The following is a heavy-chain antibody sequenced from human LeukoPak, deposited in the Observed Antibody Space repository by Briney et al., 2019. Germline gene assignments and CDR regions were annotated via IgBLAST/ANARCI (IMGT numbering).Heavy chain of an antibody. CDR1: GGSISSYY. J-gene: IGHJ2*01. Sequence: SETLSLTCTVSGGSISSYYWSWIRQPPGKGLEWIGYIYYSGSTNYNPSLKSRVTISVDTSKNQFSLKLSSVTAADTAVYSCARRGGYSYGPDWYFDLWGRGTPVTVSS. V-gene: IGHV4-59*08. CDR3: ARRGGYSYGPDWYFDL. CDR2: IYYSGST. D-gene: IGHD5-18*01.